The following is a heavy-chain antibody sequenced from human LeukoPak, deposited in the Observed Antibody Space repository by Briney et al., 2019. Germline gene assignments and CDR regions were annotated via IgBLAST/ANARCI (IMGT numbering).Heavy chain of an antibody. Sequence: GGSLRLSCAASGFTFSSYAMSWVRQAPGKGLEWVSATSGSGGSTYYADSVKGRFTISRDDSKNTLYLQMNSLRAEDTAVYYCAKALWFGDEGFDYWGQGTLVTVSS. V-gene: IGHV3-23*01. J-gene: IGHJ4*02. CDR2: TSGSGGST. CDR1: GFTFSSYA. D-gene: IGHD3-10*01. CDR3: AKALWFGDEGFDY.